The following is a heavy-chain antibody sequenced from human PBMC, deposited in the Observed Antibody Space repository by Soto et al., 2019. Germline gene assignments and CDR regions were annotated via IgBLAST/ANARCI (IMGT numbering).Heavy chain of an antibody. Sequence: SETLSLTCTVSGGSISSGGYYWSWIRQHPGKGLEWIGYIYYSGSTYYNPSLKSRVTISVDTSKNQFSLKLSSVTAADTAVYYCARVRYDSSGYYYPTLDYWGQGTLVTVSS. V-gene: IGHV4-31*03. J-gene: IGHJ4*02. CDR3: ARVRYDSSGYYYPTLDY. D-gene: IGHD3-22*01. CDR1: GGSISSGGYY. CDR2: IYYSGST.